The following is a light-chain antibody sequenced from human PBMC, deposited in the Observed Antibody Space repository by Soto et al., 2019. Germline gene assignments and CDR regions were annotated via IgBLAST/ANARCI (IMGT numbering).Light chain of an antibody. Sequence: EIVLTQSPGTLSLSPGERATLSCRASQSGSSSFLAWYQQKPGQAPRLLIYGASSRATGIPDRFSGSGSGTDFTLTISRLEPEDFAVYYCQQYDNSPWTFGQGTKVEIK. J-gene: IGKJ1*01. CDR2: GAS. V-gene: IGKV3-20*01. CDR1: QSGSSSF. CDR3: QQYDNSPWT.